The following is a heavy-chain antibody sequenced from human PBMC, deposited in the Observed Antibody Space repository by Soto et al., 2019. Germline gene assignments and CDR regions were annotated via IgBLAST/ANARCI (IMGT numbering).Heavy chain of an antibody. D-gene: IGHD2-15*01. V-gene: IGHV1-2*04. CDR2: INPNSGGT. CDR1: GYTFTGCY. J-gene: IGHJ5*02. CDR3: ARPGENCSGGSCPLDP. Sequence: ASVKVSCKASGYTFTGCYMHWVRQAPGQGLEWMGWINPNSGGTNYAQKFQGWVTMTRDTSISTAYMELSRLRSDDTAVYYCARPGENCSGGSCPLDPWGQGTLVTVSS.